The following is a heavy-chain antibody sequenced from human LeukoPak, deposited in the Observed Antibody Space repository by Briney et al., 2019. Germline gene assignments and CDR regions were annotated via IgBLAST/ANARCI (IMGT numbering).Heavy chain of an antibody. CDR1: GYTFTGYY. Sequence: ASVRVSCAASGYTFTGYYMHWVRQAPGQGLEWMGRINPNSGGTNYAQKFQGRVTMTRDTSISTAYMELSRLRSDDTAVYYCARVDGVHYGMDVWGQGTTVTVSS. CDR2: INPNSGGT. V-gene: IGHV1-2*06. J-gene: IGHJ6*02. D-gene: IGHD3-3*01. CDR3: ARVDGVHYGMDV.